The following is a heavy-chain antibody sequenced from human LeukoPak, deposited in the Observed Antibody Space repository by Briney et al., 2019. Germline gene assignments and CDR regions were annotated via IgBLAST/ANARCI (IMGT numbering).Heavy chain of an antibody. V-gene: IGHV4-38-2*02. CDR3: ARDCTGGTCYLDY. CDR1: GYSISSGSY. D-gene: IGHD2-8*02. CDR2: MYHGGTT. Sequence: SETLSLSCTVSGYSISSGSYWGWIRQPPGKGLEWIVSMYHGGTTYHNPSFKSRVTISVDTSRNQISLRLSSVTAADTAVYYCARDCTGGTCYLDYWGQGTLVTVSS. J-gene: IGHJ4*02.